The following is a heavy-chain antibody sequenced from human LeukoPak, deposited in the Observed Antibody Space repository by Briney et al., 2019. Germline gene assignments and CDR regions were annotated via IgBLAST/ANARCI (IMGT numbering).Heavy chain of an antibody. V-gene: IGHV4-61*01. Sequence: SETLALTCTVSGGSGSVSSGSYFWTWIRQSPEKGLEWIGHISYSGGTKYNPSLKSRVTISVDTSKDQFSLNLSSVTAADTAVYYCTIYCTDTQRRAGRGGLIYWGQGTLVTVSS. D-gene: IGHD2-8*02. CDR3: TIYCTDTQRRAGRGGLIY. J-gene: IGHJ4*02. CDR2: ISYSGGT. CDR1: GGSGSVSSGSYF.